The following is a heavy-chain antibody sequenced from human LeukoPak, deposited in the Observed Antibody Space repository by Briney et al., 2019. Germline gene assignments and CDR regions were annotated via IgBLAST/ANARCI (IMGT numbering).Heavy chain of an antibody. V-gene: IGHV4-61*02. CDR2: IYTSGST. CDR3: ARFHYYDSSGYYWNAFDI. CDR1: GGSISSGSYY. D-gene: IGHD3-22*01. Sequence: PAETLSLTCTVSGGSISSGSYYWSWIRQPAVKGLEWIGRIYTSGSTNYNPSLKSRVTISVDTSKNQFSLKLSSVTAADTAVYYCARFHYYDSSGYYWNAFDIWGQGTMVTVSS. J-gene: IGHJ3*02.